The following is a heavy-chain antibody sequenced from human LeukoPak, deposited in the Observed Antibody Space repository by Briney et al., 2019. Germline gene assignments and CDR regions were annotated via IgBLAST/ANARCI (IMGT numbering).Heavy chain of an antibody. CDR3: ARTPDYYDSSGYYLH. D-gene: IGHD3-22*01. J-gene: IGHJ4*02. CDR2: IYYSGST. V-gene: IGHV4-31*03. Sequence: AQTLSLTCTVSGGSISSGGYYWSWIRQHPGKGLESIGYIYYSGSTYYNPSLKSRVTISVDTSKNQFSLKLSSVTAADTAVYYCARTPDYYDSSGYYLHWGQGTLVTVSS. CDR1: GGSISSGGYY.